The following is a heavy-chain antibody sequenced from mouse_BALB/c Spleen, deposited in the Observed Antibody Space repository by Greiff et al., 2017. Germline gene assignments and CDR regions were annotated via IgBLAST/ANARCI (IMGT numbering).Heavy chain of an antibody. CDR2: ISSGSSTI. Sequence: EVKLVESGGGLVQPGGSRKLSCAASGFTFSSFGMHWVRQAPEKGLEWVAYISSGSSTIYYADTVKGRFTISRDNPKNTLFLQMTSLRSEDTAMYYCARYDYDYYYAMDYWGQGTSVTVSS. D-gene: IGHD2-4*01. J-gene: IGHJ4*01. CDR1: GFTFSSFG. CDR3: ARYDYDYYYAMDY. V-gene: IGHV5-17*02.